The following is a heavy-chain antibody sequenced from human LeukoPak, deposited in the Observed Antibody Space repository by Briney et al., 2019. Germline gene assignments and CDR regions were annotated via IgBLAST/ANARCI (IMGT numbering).Heavy chain of an antibody. V-gene: IGHV4-39*07. CDR3: AGGRGYSYGPPTPYFDY. D-gene: IGHD5-18*01. J-gene: IGHJ4*02. Sequence: SETLSLTCTVSGGSIRSSYYYWGWIRQPPGKGLEWIGSIYDSGSTYYNPSLKSRVTISVDTSKNQFSLKLSSVTAADTAVYYCAGGRGYSYGPPTPYFDYWGQGTLVTVSS. CDR1: GGSIRSSYYY. CDR2: IYDSGST.